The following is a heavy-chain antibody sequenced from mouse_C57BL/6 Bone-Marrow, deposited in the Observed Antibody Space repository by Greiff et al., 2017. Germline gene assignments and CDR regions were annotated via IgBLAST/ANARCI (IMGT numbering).Heavy chain of an antibody. Sequence: VQLQQSGAELVRPGASVKLSCTASGFNIKDYYMHWVKQRPEQGLEWIGRIDPEDGDTEYAPKFQGKATMTADTSSNTAYLQLSSLTSEDTAVYYCTTSPYYYGSSGYFDVWGTGTTVTVSS. CDR3: TTSPYYYGSSGYFDV. CDR2: IDPEDGDT. V-gene: IGHV14-1*01. J-gene: IGHJ1*03. D-gene: IGHD1-1*01. CDR1: GFNIKDYY.